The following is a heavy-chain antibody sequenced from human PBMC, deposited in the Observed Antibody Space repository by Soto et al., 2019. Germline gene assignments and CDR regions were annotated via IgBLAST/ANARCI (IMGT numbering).Heavy chain of an antibody. J-gene: IGHJ4*02. CDR2: INAGNGNT. V-gene: IGHV1-3*05. CDR1: GYTFTSYA. D-gene: IGHD2-21*02. CDR3: SSTIVVGTAPDY. Sequence: QVQLVQSGAEEKKPGASVKVSCKASGYTFTSYAMHWVRQAPGQRLEWMGWINAGNGNTKYSQKFQGRVTITRDTAASTAYMELSSLSSEDTAVYYCSSTIVVGTAPDYWGQGTLVTVSS.